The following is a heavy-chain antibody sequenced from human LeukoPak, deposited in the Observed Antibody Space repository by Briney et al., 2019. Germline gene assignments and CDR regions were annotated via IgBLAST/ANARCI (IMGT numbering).Heavy chain of an antibody. CDR3: AKSTYGSSWDFDY. CDR2: ISGSVHST. V-gene: IGHV3-23*01. CDR1: GFIFSNYA. J-gene: IGHJ4*02. D-gene: IGHD6-13*01. Sequence: GGSLRLSCAASGAASGFIFSNYAMHWVRQGPGKGLEWVSAISGSVHSTYYADSVKDRFTSSRDNSKNTLYLQMNSLRAEDTAVYYCAKSTYGSSWDFDYWGQGTLVTVSS.